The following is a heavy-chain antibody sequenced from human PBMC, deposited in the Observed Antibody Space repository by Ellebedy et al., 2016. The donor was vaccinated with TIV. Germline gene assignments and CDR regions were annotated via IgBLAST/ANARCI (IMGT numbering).Heavy chain of an antibody. V-gene: IGHV4-4*07. Sequence: MPSETLSLTCTVPGGSICSYYWRWIRQPAGKGLEWIGRIYTSGSTNYNPSLKSRVTMSVDTSKNQFSLKLSSVTAADTAVYYCARDLHYYYGMEVWGQGTTVTVSS. J-gene: IGHJ6*02. CDR3: ARDLHYYYGMEV. CDR2: IYTSGST. CDR1: GGSICSYY.